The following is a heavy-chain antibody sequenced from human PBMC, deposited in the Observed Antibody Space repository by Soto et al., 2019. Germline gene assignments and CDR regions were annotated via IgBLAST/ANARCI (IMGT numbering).Heavy chain of an antibody. D-gene: IGHD3-22*01. Sequence: ASVKVSCKASGFTFTSSAVQWVRQARGQRLEWIGWIVVGSGNTNYAQKFQERVTITRDMSTSTAYMELSSLRSEDTAVYYCAAAQYYYDSSGYFYSGYYGMDVWGQGTTVTVSS. J-gene: IGHJ6*02. CDR1: GFTFTSSA. CDR3: AAAQYYYDSSGYFYSGYYGMDV. CDR2: IVVGSGNT. V-gene: IGHV1-58*01.